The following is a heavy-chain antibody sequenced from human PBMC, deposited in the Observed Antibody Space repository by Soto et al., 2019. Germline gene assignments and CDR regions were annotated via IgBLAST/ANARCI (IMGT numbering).Heavy chain of an antibody. CDR2: ISYDGSNK. J-gene: IGHJ6*02. V-gene: IGHV3-30*18. CDR3: AKARSGIQLWAVYYYGMDV. D-gene: IGHD5-18*01. Sequence: GSLRLSCAASGFTFSSYGMHWVRQAPGKGLEWVAVISYDGSNKYYADSVKGRFTISRDNSKNTLYLQMNSLRAEDTAVYYCAKARSGIQLWAVYYYGMDVWGHGTLVTVSS. CDR1: GFTFSSYG.